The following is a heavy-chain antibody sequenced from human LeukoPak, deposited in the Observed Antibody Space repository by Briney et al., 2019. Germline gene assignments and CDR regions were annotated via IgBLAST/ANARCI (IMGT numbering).Heavy chain of an antibody. J-gene: IGHJ6*02. CDR3: AREEWELLPPYYYYGMDV. V-gene: IGHV3-33*01. D-gene: IGHD1-26*01. Sequence: GGSLRLSCAASGFTFSSYGMHWVRQAPGKGLGWVAVIWYDGSNKYYADSVKGRFTISRDNSKNTLYLQMNSLRAEDTAVYYCAREEWELLPPYYYYGMDVWGQGTTVTVSS. CDR1: GFTFSSYG. CDR2: IWYDGSNK.